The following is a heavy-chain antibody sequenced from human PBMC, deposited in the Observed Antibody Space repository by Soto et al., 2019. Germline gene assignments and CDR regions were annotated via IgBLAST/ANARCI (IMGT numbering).Heavy chain of an antibody. Sequence: GGSLRLFCAASGFTFSDYYMRWLRQAPGKGLECVSYISSSASTIYYADSVKGRFTISRDNAKNSLYLQSNSLRAEDTAVYYSARDPFKYYYGSGNWGQGTLVTVSS. CDR1: GFTFSDYY. D-gene: IGHD3-10*01. CDR3: ARDPFKYYYGSGN. CDR2: ISSSASTI. J-gene: IGHJ4*02. V-gene: IGHV3-11*01.